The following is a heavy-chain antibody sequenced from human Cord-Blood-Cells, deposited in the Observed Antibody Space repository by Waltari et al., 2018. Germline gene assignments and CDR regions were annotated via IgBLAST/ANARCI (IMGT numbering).Heavy chain of an antibody. Sequence: QGLEWMGGIIPIFGTANYAQKFQGRVTITADESTSTAYMELSSLRSEDTAVYYCARGCYYYDSIGYAFDIWGQGTMVTVSS. D-gene: IGHD3-22*01. CDR3: ARGCYYYDSIGYAFDI. J-gene: IGHJ3*02. V-gene: IGHV1-69*01. CDR2: IIPIFGTA.